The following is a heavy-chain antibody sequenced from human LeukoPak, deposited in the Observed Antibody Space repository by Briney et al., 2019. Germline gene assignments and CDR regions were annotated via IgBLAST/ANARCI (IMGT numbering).Heavy chain of an antibody. D-gene: IGHD3-22*01. CDR2: ISGSGSNT. V-gene: IGHV3-23*01. J-gene: IGHJ4*02. CDR1: GFTFSGSG. CDR3: AKVLGDSSGYYYHFDY. Sequence: PGGSLRLSCAASGFTFSGSGMSWVRQAPGKGLEWVSTISGSGSNTHYADSVKGRFTISRDNSKNTLYLQMNSLRAEDTAVYYCAKVLGDSSGYYYHFDYWGQGTLVTVSS.